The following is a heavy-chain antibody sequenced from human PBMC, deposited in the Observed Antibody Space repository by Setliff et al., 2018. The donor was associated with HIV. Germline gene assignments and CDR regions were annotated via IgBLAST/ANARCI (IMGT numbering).Heavy chain of an antibody. CDR1: GGSFSGYY. CDR3: ARARSLITVRRSFDY. V-gene: IGHV4-34*01. J-gene: IGHJ4*02. CDR2: ITHSGST. D-gene: IGHD6-6*01. Sequence: PSETLSLTCAVYGGSFSGYYWTWIRQPPGKGLEWIGEITHSGSTNYNSSLKSRVTISVDTSTTQFSLKLNSVTAADTAVYYCARARSLITVRRSFDYWGQGTLVTVSS.